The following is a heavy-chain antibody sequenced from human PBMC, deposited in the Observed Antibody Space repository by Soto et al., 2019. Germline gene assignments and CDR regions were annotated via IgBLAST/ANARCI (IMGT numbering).Heavy chain of an antibody. CDR2: IYYSGST. V-gene: IGHV4-59*08. D-gene: IGHD3-10*01. J-gene: IGHJ5*02. CDR3: ARRVYGSGSYYWNRLNWFDP. CDR1: GGSFSGYY. Sequence: SETLSLTCAVYGGSFSGYYWSWIRQPPGKGLEWIGYIYYSGSTNYNPSLKSRVTISVDTSKNQFSLKLSSVTAADTAVYYCARRVYGSGSYYWNRLNWFDPWGQGTLVTVSS.